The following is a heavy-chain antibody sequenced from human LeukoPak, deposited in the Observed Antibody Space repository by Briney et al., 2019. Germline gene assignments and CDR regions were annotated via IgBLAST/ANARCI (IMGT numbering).Heavy chain of an antibody. D-gene: IGHD3-10*01. CDR3: ASWYYYGSGSYQEADY. CDR1: GGSISSGGYY. Sequence: SETLSLTCTVSGGSISSGGYYWSWIRQPPGKGLEWIGYIYHSGSTYYNPSLKSRVTISVDRSKNQFSLKLSSVTAADTAVYYCASWYYYGSGSYQEADYWGQGTLVTVSS. V-gene: IGHV4-30-2*01. J-gene: IGHJ4*02. CDR2: IYHSGST.